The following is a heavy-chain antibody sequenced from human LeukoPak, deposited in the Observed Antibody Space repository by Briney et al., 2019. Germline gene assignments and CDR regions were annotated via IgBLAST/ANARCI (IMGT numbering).Heavy chain of an antibody. Sequence: GRSLRLSCAASGFTFSSYAMHWVRQAPGRGLEWVAVISYDGSNKYYADSVKGRFTISRDNSKNMLYLQMNSLRAEDTAVYYCARDRDGYNLSWGQGTLVTVSS. CDR3: ARDRDGYNLS. CDR1: GFTFSSYA. CDR2: ISYDGSNK. J-gene: IGHJ4*02. V-gene: IGHV3-30*04. D-gene: IGHD5-24*01.